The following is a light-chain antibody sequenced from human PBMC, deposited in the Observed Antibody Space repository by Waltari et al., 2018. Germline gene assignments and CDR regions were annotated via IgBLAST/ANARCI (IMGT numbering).Light chain of an antibody. CDR3: QTWGTGIWV. V-gene: IGLV4-69*01. CDR2: VNSDGSH. J-gene: IGLJ3*02. Sequence: QLVLTQSPSASASLGTSVKLTCTLSSGRSVYPIAWPQQQQEKGPRYFMKVNSDGSHSNGDGIPDRFSGSSSGAERYLTISSLQSEDEADYYCQTWGTGIWVFGGGTKLTVL. CDR1: SGRSVYP.